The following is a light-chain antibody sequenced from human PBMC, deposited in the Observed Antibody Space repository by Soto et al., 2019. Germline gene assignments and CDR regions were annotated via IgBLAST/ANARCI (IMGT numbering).Light chain of an antibody. Sequence: QSALTQPRSVSGSPGQSVTVSCTATSSDVGGYNYVSWYQQHPGKAPKLLIYEVSNRPSGVSDRFSGSKSGNTASLTISGLQAEDEADYYCSSYSSSSTAVLFGGGTKLTVL. CDR2: EVS. V-gene: IGLV2-14*01. CDR1: SSDVGGYNY. J-gene: IGLJ3*02. CDR3: SSYSSSSTAVL.